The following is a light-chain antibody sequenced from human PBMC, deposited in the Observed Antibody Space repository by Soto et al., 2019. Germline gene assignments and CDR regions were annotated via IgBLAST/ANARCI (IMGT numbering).Light chain of an antibody. J-gene: IGKJ2*01. Sequence: DIPMTQSPSSLSASVGDRVTITCRASQSIYSSLNWYHQKPGKAPKLLIYAASNLQSGVPSRFSGSGSGTXXXXXXXSLQPEDFATYYCQQSYSAPYTFGQGTKLEI. CDR3: QQSYSAPYT. CDR1: QSIYSS. V-gene: IGKV1-39*01. CDR2: AAS.